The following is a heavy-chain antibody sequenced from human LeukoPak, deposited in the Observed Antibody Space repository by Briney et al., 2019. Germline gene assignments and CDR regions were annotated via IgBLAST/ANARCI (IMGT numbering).Heavy chain of an antibody. V-gene: IGHV3-21*01. Sequence: GGSLRLSCAASGFTFSSYSMNWVRQAPGKGLEWVSSISSSSSYIYYADSVKGRFTISRDNAKSSLYLQMNSLRAEDTAVYYCARDRSWSGSQFNYWGQGTLVTVSS. CDR3: ARDRSWSGSQFNY. CDR1: GFTFSSYS. J-gene: IGHJ4*02. CDR2: ISSSSSYI. D-gene: IGHD1-26*01.